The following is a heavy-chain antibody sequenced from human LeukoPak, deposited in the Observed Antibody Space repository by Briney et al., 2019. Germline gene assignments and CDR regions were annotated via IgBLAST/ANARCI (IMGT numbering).Heavy chain of an antibody. J-gene: IGHJ4*02. CDR2: ISAYNGNT. CDR1: GYTFTSYG. CDR3: ARDPLLLWFGELHY. Sequence: ASVTVSFKASGYTFTSYGISWVRQAPGQGLEWMGWISAYNGNTNYAQKLQGRVTMTTDTSTSTAYMELRSLRSDDTAVYYCARDPLLLWFGELHYWGQGTLVTVSS. D-gene: IGHD3-10*01. V-gene: IGHV1-18*01.